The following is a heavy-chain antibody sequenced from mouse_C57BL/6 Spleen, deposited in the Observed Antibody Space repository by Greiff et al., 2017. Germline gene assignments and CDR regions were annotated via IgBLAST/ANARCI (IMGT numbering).Heavy chain of an antibody. CDR1: GYTFTSYW. Sequence: QVQLQQPGAELVKPGASVKMSCKASGYTFTSYWITWVKQRPGQGLEWIGDIYPGSGSTNYNEKFKSKATLTVDASSSPAYMQLSSLTSEDSAVYYCAGIYDCYYAWFAYWGQGTLVTVSA. J-gene: IGHJ3*01. CDR3: AGIYDCYYAWFAY. CDR2: IYPGSGST. V-gene: IGHV1-55*01. D-gene: IGHD2-3*01.